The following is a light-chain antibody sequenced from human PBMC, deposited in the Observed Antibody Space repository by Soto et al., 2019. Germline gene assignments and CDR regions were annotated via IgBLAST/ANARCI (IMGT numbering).Light chain of an antibody. CDR3: QQYNNWPIT. CDR1: QSVFSNSKNRNY. CDR2: WAS. J-gene: IGKJ5*01. V-gene: IGKV4-1*01. Sequence: DIVMTQSPDSLAVSLGERATINCKTNQSVFSNSKNRNYIAWYQQKPGQPPKLLIYWASMRESGVPDRFSGSGSGTEFTLTISSLQSEDFAVYYCQQYNNWPITFGQGTRLEIK.